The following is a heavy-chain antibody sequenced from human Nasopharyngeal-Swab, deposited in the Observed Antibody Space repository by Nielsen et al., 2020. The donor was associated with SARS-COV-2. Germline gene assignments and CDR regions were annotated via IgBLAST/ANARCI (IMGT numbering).Heavy chain of an antibody. J-gene: IGHJ4*02. D-gene: IGHD6-13*01. Sequence: SVKVSCKASGGTFSSYAISWVRQAPGQGLEWMGGIIPIFGTANYAQKFQGRVTITADESTSTAYMELSSLRSEDTAVYYCARDAKAATDYFDYWGQGTLVTVYS. CDR3: ARDAKAATDYFDY. V-gene: IGHV1-69*13. CDR1: GGTFSSYA. CDR2: IIPIFGTA.